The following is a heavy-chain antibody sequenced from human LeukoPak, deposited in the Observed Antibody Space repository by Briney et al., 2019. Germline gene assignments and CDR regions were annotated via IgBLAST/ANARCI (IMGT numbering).Heavy chain of an antibody. D-gene: IGHD4-17*01. CDR2: ISAYNGNT. Sequence: GASVKVSCKASGYTFTSYGISWVRQAPGQGLEWMGWISAYNGNTNYAQKLQGRATMTTDTSTSTAYMELRSLRSDDTAVYYCARDVEWVTTAWVTKRILDYWGQGTLVTVSS. CDR3: ARDVEWVTTAWVTKRILDY. J-gene: IGHJ4*02. CDR1: GYTFTSYG. V-gene: IGHV1-18*01.